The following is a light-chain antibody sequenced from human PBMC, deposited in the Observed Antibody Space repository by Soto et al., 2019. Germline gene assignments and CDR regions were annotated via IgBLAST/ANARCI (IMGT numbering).Light chain of an antibody. V-gene: IGLV1-44*01. CDR1: SSNIGSNT. Sequence: QSVLTQPPSASGTPGQRVTISCSGSSSNIGSNTVNWYQQLPGTAPKLLIYGDHQRPSGVPDRFSGSKSGTSASLAISGLQSEDEAHYYCAAWDDSLNVLFGGGTKLTVL. CDR3: AAWDDSLNVL. J-gene: IGLJ2*01. CDR2: GDH.